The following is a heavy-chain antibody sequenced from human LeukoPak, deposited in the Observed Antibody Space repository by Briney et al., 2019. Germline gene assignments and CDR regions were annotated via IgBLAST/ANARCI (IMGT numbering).Heavy chain of an antibody. CDR2: INPNSGGT. CDR1: GYTFTVYY. V-gene: IGHV1-2*02. Sequence: GASVKVSCKASGYTFTVYYLHWVRQAPGQGLEWMGWINPNSGGTSYAQKFQDRVTMTRDTSTSTAYMELSRLRSDDTAVYYCTRDQGDTAMAQYYFDYWGQGTLVTVSS. CDR3: TRDQGDTAMAQYYFDY. D-gene: IGHD5-18*01. J-gene: IGHJ4*02.